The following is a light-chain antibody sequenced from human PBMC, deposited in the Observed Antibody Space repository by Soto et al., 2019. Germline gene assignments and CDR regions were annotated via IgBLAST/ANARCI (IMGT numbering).Light chain of an antibody. CDR3: QQFGSSPGFT. V-gene: IGKV3-20*01. J-gene: IGKJ3*01. CDR2: GAS. Sequence: EIVLTQSPGTLSLSPGERATLSCRASQSINSRYLAWYQQKPGQAPRLLIYGASSRATGIPDRFSGSGSGTDFTLTISTLELEDFAVYYCQQFGSSPGFTFGPGTKVDIK. CDR1: QSINSRY.